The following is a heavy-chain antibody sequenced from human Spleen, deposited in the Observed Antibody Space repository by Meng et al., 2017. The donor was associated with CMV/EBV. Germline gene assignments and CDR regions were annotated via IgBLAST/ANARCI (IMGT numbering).Heavy chain of an antibody. J-gene: IGHJ4*02. V-gene: IGHV3-9*01. CDR2: ISWNSGSI. D-gene: IGHD6-6*01. Sequence: SLKISCAASGFTFDDYAMHWVRQAPGKGLEWVSGISWNSGSIGYADSVKGRFTISRDNAKNSLYLQMNSLRAEDTAVYYCAGFEGLVGYWGQGTLVTVSS. CDR1: GFTFDDYA. CDR3: AGFEGLVGY.